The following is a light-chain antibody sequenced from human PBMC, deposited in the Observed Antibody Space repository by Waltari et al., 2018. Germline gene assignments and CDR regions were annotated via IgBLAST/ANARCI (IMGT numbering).Light chain of an antibody. Sequence: QSALTQPPSASGSPGQSVTISCTGTSSDIGAYNYVSLYRQHPGIAPKLISFEVTKRPSGGPERFSGSKSGNTASLPVSGLQDEDEADYYCSSFGGSHIDVFGTGTRVAVL. CDR2: EVT. J-gene: IGLJ1*01. CDR3: SSFGGSHIDV. CDR1: SSDIGAYNY. V-gene: IGLV2-8*01.